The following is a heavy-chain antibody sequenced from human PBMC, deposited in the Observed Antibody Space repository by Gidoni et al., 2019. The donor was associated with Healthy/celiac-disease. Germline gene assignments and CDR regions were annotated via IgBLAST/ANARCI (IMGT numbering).Heavy chain of an antibody. Sequence: EVQLVESGGGLVKPGGSLRLSCAASGFTFSSYSMNWVRQAPGKGLEWVSSISSSSSYIYYADSVKGRFTISRDNAKNSLYLQMNSLRAEDTAVYYCARDLRSRVAFDIWGQGTMVTVSS. CDR2: ISSSSSYI. V-gene: IGHV3-21*01. CDR3: ARDLRSRVAFDI. J-gene: IGHJ3*02. CDR1: GFTFSSYS.